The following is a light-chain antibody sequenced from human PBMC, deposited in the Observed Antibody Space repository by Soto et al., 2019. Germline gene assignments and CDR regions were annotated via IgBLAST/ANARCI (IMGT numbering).Light chain of an antibody. Sequence: DIQMTQSPSTLSASIGDRVTITCRASQSISTWLAWYQQKPGKAPKLLISKASNLESGVPSRFSGSGSGTEFTLTISSLQPDDFATYYCQQYNSYVLTFGGGTKVEIK. CDR2: KAS. J-gene: IGKJ4*01. CDR3: QQYNSYVLT. CDR1: QSISTW. V-gene: IGKV1-5*03.